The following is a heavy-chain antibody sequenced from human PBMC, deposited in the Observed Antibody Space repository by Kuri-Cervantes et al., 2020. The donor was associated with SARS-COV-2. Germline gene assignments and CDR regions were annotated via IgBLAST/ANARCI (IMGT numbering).Heavy chain of an antibody. CDR1: GFTFSSYA. J-gene: IGHJ4*02. CDR3: ARLHDPPYYDFWSGSDFDY. Sequence: GGSLRLSCVASGFTFSSYAMHWVRQAPGKGLEWVAVISYDGSNKYYADSVKGRFTISRDNSKNTLYLQMNSLRAEDTAVYYCARLHDPPYYDFWSGSDFDYWGQGTLVTVSS. D-gene: IGHD3-3*01. V-gene: IGHV3-30-3*01. CDR2: ISYDGSNK.